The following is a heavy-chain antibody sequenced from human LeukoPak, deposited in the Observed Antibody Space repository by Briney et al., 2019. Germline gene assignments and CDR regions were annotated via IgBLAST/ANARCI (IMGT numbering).Heavy chain of an antibody. J-gene: IGHJ4*02. D-gene: IGHD4-23*01. CDR1: GFSFNNYA. V-gene: IGHV3-23*01. CDR2: ISTTGGST. CDR3: AKDWTTVVTPKGYYFDS. Sequence: GGSLRFSCAASGFSFNNYAMSWVRQAPGKGLEWVSAISTTGGSTYYADSVKGRFTVSRDNSKNTLSLQMDSLRVEDTALYYCAKDWTTVVTPKGYYFDSWGQGTLVTVSS.